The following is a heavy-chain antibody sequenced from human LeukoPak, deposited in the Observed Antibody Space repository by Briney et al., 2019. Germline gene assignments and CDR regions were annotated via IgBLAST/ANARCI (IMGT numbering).Heavy chain of an antibody. D-gene: IGHD1-26*01. CDR3: ARAVGLYYFDY. CDR2: IYPRDSDT. CDR1: GYSFTTYW. V-gene: IGHV5-51*01. J-gene: IGHJ4*02. Sequence: GASLQISCKGSGYSFTTYWIGWVRRMPGKGLDWMGIIYPRDSDTRYSPSFQGQFTISDDTSISTAYLQWSSLKASDTAMYYCARAVGLYYFDYWGQGTLVTVSS.